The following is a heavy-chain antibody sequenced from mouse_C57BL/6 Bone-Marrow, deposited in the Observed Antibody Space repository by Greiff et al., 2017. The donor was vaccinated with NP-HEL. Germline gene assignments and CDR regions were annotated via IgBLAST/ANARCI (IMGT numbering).Heavy chain of an antibody. CDR3: AYYCSLANWDMFAY. Sequence: QVQLQQPGAELVKPGASVTMSCKASGYTFTSYWITWVKQRPGQGLEWIGDIYPGSGSTNYNEKFKSKATLTVDTSSSTAYMQLSSLTSEDSAVYYCAYYCSLANWDMFAYWGQGTLVTVSA. CDR2: IYPGSGST. D-gene: IGHD4-1*01. CDR1: GYTFTSYW. J-gene: IGHJ3*01. V-gene: IGHV1-55*01.